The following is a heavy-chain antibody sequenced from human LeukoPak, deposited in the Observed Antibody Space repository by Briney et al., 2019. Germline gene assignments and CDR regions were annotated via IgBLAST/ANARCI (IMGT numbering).Heavy chain of an antibody. CDR1: GGSFSGYY. D-gene: IGHD3-9*01. J-gene: IGHJ4*02. V-gene: IGHV4-34*01. CDR3: ARTPLVLRYFDWLFQFDY. Sequence: PSETLSLTCAVYGGSFSGYYWSWIRQPPGKGLEWIGEINHSGSTNYNPSLKSRVTISVDTSKNQFSLKLSSVTAADTAVYYCARTPLVLRYFDWLFQFDYWGQGTLVTVSS. CDR2: INHSGST.